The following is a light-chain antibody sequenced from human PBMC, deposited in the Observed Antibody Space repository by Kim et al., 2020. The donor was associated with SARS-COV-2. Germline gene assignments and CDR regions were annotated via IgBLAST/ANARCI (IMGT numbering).Light chain of an antibody. CDR1: KLGDKY. J-gene: IGLJ1*01. CDR3: QAWDSSTVV. V-gene: IGLV3-1*01. CDR2: QDS. Sequence: SYELTQPPSVSVSPGQTASITCSGDKLGDKYACWYQQKPGQSPVLVIYQDSKRPSGIPERFSGSNSGNTATLTIGGTQAMDEADYYCQAWDSSTVVFGTGTKVTVL.